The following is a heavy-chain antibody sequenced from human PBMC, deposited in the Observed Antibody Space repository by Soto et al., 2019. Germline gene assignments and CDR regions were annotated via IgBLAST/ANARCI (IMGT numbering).Heavy chain of an antibody. CDR1: GFTFTRYS. Sequence: SLRLSCAASGFTFTRYSMNWVRQAPGKGLEWVSSISSTTNYIYYADSMKGRFTVSRDNAKNSVYLEMNSLSAEDTAVYYCARESEDLPSNFDYWGQGTLVTVSS. V-gene: IGHV3-21*04. CDR2: ISSTTNYI. J-gene: IGHJ4*02. CDR3: ARESEDLPSNFDY.